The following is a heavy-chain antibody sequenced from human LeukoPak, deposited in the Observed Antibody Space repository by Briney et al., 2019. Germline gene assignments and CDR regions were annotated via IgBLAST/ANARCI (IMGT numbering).Heavy chain of an antibody. Sequence: GASVKVSCKASGYTFTSYGISWVRQAPGQGLEWMGWISAYNGNTNYAQKLQGRVSMTTYTSTSTAYMELRSLRSDDTAVYYCARAIDYGSGSRKNNWFEPWGQGTLVTVSS. CDR2: ISAYNGNT. CDR1: GYTFTSYG. CDR3: ARAIDYGSGSRKNNWFEP. D-gene: IGHD3-10*01. V-gene: IGHV1-18*01. J-gene: IGHJ5*02.